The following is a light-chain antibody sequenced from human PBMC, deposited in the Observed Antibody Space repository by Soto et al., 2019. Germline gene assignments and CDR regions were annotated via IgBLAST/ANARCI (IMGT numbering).Light chain of an antibody. CDR1: QGVSKY. J-gene: IGKJ2*01. V-gene: IGKV1-27*01. Sequence: DIPMTQSPSSLSASVGDRVTITCRASQGVSKYLAWYQQKPGKVPKLLIYAASTLQSGVPSRFSGSGSGTDFTLTISSLQPEDAATYYCQKYNNAPYTFGQGTKLEIK. CDR3: QKYNNAPYT. CDR2: AAS.